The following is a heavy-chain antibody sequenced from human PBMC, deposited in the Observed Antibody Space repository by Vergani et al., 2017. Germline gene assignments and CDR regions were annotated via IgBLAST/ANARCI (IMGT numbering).Heavy chain of an antibody. CDR3: AKRLSSGYYHWYFDL. V-gene: IGHV3-23*01. CDR2: ISGSGGST. Sequence: EVQLLESGGGLVQPGGSLRLSCAASGFTFSSYAMSWVRQAPGKGLEWVSAISGSGGSTYYADSVKGRFTISRDNPKNTLYLQMNSLRAEDTAVYYCAKRLSSGYYHWYFDLWGRGTLVTVSS. D-gene: IGHD3-22*01. J-gene: IGHJ2*01. CDR1: GFTFSSYA.